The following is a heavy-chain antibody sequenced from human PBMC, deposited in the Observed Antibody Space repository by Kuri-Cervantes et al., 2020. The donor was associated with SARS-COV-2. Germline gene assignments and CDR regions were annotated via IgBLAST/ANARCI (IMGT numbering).Heavy chain of an antibody. CDR3: ARGNYDFWSGYYGHYFDY. J-gene: IGHJ4*02. CDR1: GYTFTGYY. V-gene: IGHV1-2*02. Sequence: ASVKVSCKAPGYTFTGYYMHWVRQAPGQGLEWMGWINPNSGGTNYAQKFQGRVTMTRDTSISTTYMELSRLRSEDTAVYYCARGNYDFWSGYYGHYFDYWGQGTLVTVSS. CDR2: INPNSGGT. D-gene: IGHD3-3*01.